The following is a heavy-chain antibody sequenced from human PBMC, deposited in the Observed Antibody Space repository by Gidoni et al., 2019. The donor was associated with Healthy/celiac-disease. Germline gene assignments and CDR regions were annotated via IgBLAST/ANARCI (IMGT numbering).Heavy chain of an antibody. D-gene: IGHD3-22*01. J-gene: IGHJ4*02. V-gene: IGHV3-21*01. CDR3: ARYRSWVRDGDYYDSSGPGY. Sequence: EVQLGESGGGLVKPGGSLRLSCEAYGFTLSSYSRNRVRQAPGKGRAWVSSISSSSSYISYADSVHGRFSISIDNAKPSLYLQMNSLIAEDTAVYYCARYRSWVRDGDYYDSSGPGYWGQGTLVTVSS. CDR1: GFTLSSYS. CDR2: ISSSSSYI.